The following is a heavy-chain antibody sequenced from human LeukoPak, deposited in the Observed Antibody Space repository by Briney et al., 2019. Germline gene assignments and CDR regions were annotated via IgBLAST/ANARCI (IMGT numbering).Heavy chain of an antibody. CDR2: ISYDGSNK. Sequence: GGSLRLSCAASGFTFSDYYMSWVRQAPGKGLEWVAVISYDGSNKYYADSVKGRFTISGDNSKYTLYLQMNSLRAEDTAVYYCAREGYSSSWYWVDYWGQGTLVTVSS. CDR3: AREGYSSSWYWVDY. CDR1: GFTFSDYY. D-gene: IGHD6-13*01. V-gene: IGHV3-30-3*01. J-gene: IGHJ4*02.